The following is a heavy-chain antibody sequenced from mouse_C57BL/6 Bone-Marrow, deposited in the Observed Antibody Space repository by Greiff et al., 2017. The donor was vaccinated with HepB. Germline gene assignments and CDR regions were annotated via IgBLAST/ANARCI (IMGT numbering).Heavy chain of an antibody. CDR1: GYTFTSYD. Sequence: VQLQQSGPELVKPGASVKLSCKASGYTFTSYDINWVKQRPGQGLEWIGWIYPRDGSTKYNEKFKGKATLTVDTSSSTAYMELHSLTSEDSAVYFCAIDHYINYVDFDVWGTGTTVTVSS. V-gene: IGHV1-85*01. J-gene: IGHJ1*03. CDR3: AIDHYINYVDFDV. D-gene: IGHD2-5*01. CDR2: IYPRDGST.